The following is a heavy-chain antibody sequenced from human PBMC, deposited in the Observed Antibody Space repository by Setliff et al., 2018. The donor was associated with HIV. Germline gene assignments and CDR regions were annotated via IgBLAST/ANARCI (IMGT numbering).Heavy chain of an antibody. Sequence: ASETLSLTCTVSGGSISSSSYYWGWIRQPPGKGLEWIGSIYYRGSTYRNPSLKSRVTISVDTSKNQFSLKLSSVIAADTAVYYCARDSKDILTGYPYYYYGMDVWGQGTTVTVSS. V-gene: IGHV4-39*07. CDR3: ARDSKDILTGYPYYYYGMDV. CDR1: GGSISSSSYY. CDR2: IYYRGST. D-gene: IGHD3-9*01. J-gene: IGHJ6*02.